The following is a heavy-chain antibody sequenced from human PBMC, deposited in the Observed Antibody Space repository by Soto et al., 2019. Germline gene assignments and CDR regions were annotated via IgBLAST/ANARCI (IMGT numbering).Heavy chain of an antibody. D-gene: IGHD3-9*01. CDR3: ARSAPFDIYAITPVEF. J-gene: IGHJ4*02. CDR2: INPSGGST. CDR1: GYTFTSYY. Sequence: ASVKVSCKASGYTFTSYYMHWVRQAPGQGLEWMGIINPSGGSTSYAQKFQGRVTMTRDTSTSTVYMELRSLRSDDTAVYYCARSAPFDIYAITPVEFWGQGTLVTVS. V-gene: IGHV1-46*01.